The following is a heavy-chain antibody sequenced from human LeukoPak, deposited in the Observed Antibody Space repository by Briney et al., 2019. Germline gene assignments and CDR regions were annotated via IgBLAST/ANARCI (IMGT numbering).Heavy chain of an antibody. CDR2: ITSSGSSM. CDR1: GFTFSGYR. V-gene: IGHV3-21*03. CDR3: TRDIDDVLTGDDAFDV. D-gene: IGHD3-9*01. J-gene: IGHJ3*01. Sequence: SGGSLRLSCAGSGFTFSGYRLNWVRQAPGKGLEWVSSITSSGSSMYYADSVKGRFTISRDNAESSVYLQMNSLRVDDTGLYYCTRDIDDVLTGDDAFDVWGQGTVVTVSS.